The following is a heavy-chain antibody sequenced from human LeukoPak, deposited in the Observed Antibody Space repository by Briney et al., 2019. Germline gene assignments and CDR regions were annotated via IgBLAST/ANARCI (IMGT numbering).Heavy chain of an antibody. D-gene: IGHD1-26*01. CDR1: GGSISGTNW. CDR3: SRESGPFSPFGF. V-gene: IGHV4-4*02. CDR2: ISLRGLT. J-gene: IGHJ4*02. Sequence: SETLSLTCCVSGGSISGTNWWSWVRQPPGQGLEWIGEISLRGLTNYNPSLRSRLTMSLDESKNQVSLNLTSVTAADTAVYYCSRESGPFSPFGFWGQGTLVSVHS.